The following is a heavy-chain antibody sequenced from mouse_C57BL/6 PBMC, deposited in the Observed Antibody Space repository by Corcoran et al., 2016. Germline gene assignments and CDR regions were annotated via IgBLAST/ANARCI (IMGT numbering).Heavy chain of an antibody. CDR2: INPNNGGT. V-gene: IGHV1-26*01. J-gene: IGHJ1*03. CDR1: GYTFTDYY. CDR3: ARSPDYYGSSWYFDV. Sequence: EVQLQQSGPELVKPGASVKISCKASGYTFTDYYMNWVKQSHGKSLEWIGDINPNNGGTSYNQKFKGKATLTVDKSSSTAYVELRSLTSEDSAVYYCARSPDYYGSSWYFDVWGTGTTVTVSS. D-gene: IGHD1-1*01.